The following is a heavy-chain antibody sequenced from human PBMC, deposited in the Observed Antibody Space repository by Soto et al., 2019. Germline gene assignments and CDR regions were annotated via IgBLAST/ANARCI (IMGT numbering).Heavy chain of an antibody. Sequence: QVQLQQSGPGLVKPSQTLSLTCAISGDSVSSNSAAWSWIRQSPSRGLEWLGRTYYRSKWYDDFAVSVKSRITINPVTSKNQLSLQLSSVTPEDTAVYYCAREPQSGNYFHYYGLDVWGPGTTVTVSS. CDR2: TYYRSKWYD. V-gene: IGHV6-1*01. CDR1: GDSVSSNSAA. J-gene: IGHJ6*02. CDR3: AREPQSGNYFHYYGLDV. D-gene: IGHD1-26*01.